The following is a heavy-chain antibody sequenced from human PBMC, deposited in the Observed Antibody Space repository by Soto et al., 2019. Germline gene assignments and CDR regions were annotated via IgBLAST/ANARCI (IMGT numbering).Heavy chain of an antibody. CDR3: AREGTGYSAFDI. CDR1: GYTFSGYY. D-gene: IGHD3-9*01. V-gene: IGHV1-2*02. Sequence: ASVKVSCKASGYTFSGYYMHWVRQAPGQGLEWMGWINPKSGGTKYVQKFQGRVTMTRDTSSNTVYMDLSRLTSDDTAVYYCAREGTGYSAFDIWGQGTIVTVSS. J-gene: IGHJ3*02. CDR2: INPKSGGT.